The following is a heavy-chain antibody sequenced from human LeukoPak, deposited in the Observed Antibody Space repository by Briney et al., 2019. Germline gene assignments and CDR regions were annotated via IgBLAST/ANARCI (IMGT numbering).Heavy chain of an antibody. D-gene: IGHD2-21*02. J-gene: IGHJ5*02. CDR3: ARVVVTARSNWFDP. CDR1: GYTFTSYG. V-gene: IGHV1-18*01. CDR2: ISAYNGNT. Sequence: ASVKVSCKASGYTFTSYGISWVRQAPGQGLEWMGWISAYNGNTNYAQKLQGRVTMTTDASTSTAYMELRSLRSDDTAVYFCARVVVTARSNWFDPWGQGTLVTVSS.